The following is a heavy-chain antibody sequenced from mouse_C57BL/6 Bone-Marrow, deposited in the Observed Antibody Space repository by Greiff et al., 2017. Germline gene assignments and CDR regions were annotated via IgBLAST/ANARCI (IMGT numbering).Heavy chain of an antibody. Sequence: EVKLVESGGGLVQSGRSLRLSCATSGFTFSDFYMEWVRQAPGKGLEWIAASRNKANDYTTEYSASVKGRFIVSRDTSQSILYLQMNALRAEDTAIYYCAREGNGYSFDYWGQGTTLTVSS. D-gene: IGHD2-2*01. CDR3: AREGNGYSFDY. V-gene: IGHV7-1*01. J-gene: IGHJ2*01. CDR2: SRNKANDYTT. CDR1: GFTFSDFY.